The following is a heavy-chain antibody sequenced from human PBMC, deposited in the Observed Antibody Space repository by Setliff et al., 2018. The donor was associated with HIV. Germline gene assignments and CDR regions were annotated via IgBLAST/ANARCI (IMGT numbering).Heavy chain of an antibody. D-gene: IGHD4-17*01. CDR2: IYYSSNT. CDR3: ARVYGGYVEGAFDI. J-gene: IGHJ3*02. V-gene: IGHV4-31*03. CDR1: RASISSGGYY. Sequence: SETLSLTCTVSRASISSGGYYWSWIRRRPGEGLEWIGYIYYSSNTFYNPSLKSRVTISVDTSKNQFSLTLSSVTAADTALYYCARVYGGYVEGAFDIWGQGTMVTVSS.